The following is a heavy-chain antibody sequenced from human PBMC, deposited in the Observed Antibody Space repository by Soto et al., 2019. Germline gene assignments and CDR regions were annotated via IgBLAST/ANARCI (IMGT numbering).Heavy chain of an antibody. Sequence: ASVKVSCKASGGTFSSYAISWVRQAPGQGLEWMGGIIPIFGTANYAQKFQGRVTITADESTSTAYMELSSLRSEDTAVYYCARDPLLLRYFQGVAFDIWGQGTMVTVSS. CDR1: GGTFSSYA. V-gene: IGHV1-69*13. J-gene: IGHJ3*02. CDR2: IIPIFGTA. D-gene: IGHD3-9*01. CDR3: ARDPLLLRYFQGVAFDI.